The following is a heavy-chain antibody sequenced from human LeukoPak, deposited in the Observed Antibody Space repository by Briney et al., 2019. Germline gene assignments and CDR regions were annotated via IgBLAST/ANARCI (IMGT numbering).Heavy chain of an antibody. CDR3: TTEPYGSGSLDFDY. V-gene: IGHV3-15*01. CDR1: GFTFSNAW. Sequence: PGGSLRLSCAASGFTFSNAWMSWVRQAPGKGLEWVGRIKSKTDGGTTDYAAPVKGRFTISRDDSKNTLYLQMNSLKTEDTAVYYCTTEPYGSGSLDFDYWGQGTLVTVSS. J-gene: IGHJ4*02. CDR2: IKSKTDGGTT. D-gene: IGHD3-10*01.